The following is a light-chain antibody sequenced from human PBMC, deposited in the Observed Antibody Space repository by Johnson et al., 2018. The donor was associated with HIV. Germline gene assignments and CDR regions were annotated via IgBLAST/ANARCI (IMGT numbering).Light chain of an antibody. Sequence: QSVLTQPPSVYAAPGQKVTISCSGSSSNIGNNYVSWYQQLPGTAPKLLIYDNNKRPSGIPDRFSGSKSGTSATLCITGLQTGDEADYYCGTWDSSLSTGGNVCGTGNKVTVL. V-gene: IGLV1-51*01. CDR2: DNN. J-gene: IGLJ1*01. CDR3: GTWDSSLSTGGNV. CDR1: SSNIGNNY.